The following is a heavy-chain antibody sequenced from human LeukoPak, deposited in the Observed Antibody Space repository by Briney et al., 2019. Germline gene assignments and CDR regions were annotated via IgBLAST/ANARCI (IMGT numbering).Heavy chain of an antibody. CDR2: INPNSGGT. CDR1: GYTFTGYY. CDR3: ARRPIFGVVGIN. V-gene: IGHV1-2*02. J-gene: IGHJ4*02. D-gene: IGHD3-3*01. Sequence: ASVKVSCKASGYTFTGYYIHWVRQAPGQGLEWMGWINPNSGGTNYAQKFQGRVTMTRDTSISTAYMELSRLRSEDTAVYYCARRPIFGVVGINWGQGTLVTVSS.